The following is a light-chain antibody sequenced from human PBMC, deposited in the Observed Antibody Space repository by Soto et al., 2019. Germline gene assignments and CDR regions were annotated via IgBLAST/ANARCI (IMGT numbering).Light chain of an antibody. Sequence: QSALTQPPSASGSPGQSVTISCAGTSSDVGGYNYVAWYQQHPGKAPKLIISEVSKRPSGVPDRFSGSKSGNTASPTVSGLQPEDEAEYYCSSYAGSNNLVFGGGTKLTVL. CDR1: SSDVGGYNY. J-gene: IGLJ2*01. CDR2: EVS. V-gene: IGLV2-8*01. CDR3: SSYAGSNNLV.